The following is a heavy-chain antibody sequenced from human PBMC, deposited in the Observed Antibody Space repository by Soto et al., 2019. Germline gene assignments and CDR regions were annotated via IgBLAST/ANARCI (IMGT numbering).Heavy chain of an antibody. CDR2: INSDGSST. CDR3: ASKHSSSALDY. Sequence: PGGSLRLSCAASGFTFSSYWMHWVRQAPGKGLVWVSRINSDGSSTTYADSVKGRFTISRDNAKNTVYLQMNSLRAEDTAVYYCASKHSSSALDYWGQGTLVTVSS. D-gene: IGHD6-13*01. V-gene: IGHV3-74*01. CDR1: GFTFSSYW. J-gene: IGHJ4*02.